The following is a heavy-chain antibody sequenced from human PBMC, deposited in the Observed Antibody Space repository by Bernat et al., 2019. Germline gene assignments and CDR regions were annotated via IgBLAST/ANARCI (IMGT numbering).Heavy chain of an antibody. D-gene: IGHD6-6*01. J-gene: IGHJ6*03. Sequence: EVQLVESGGGLIQPGGSLRLSCAASGFTVSSNYMSWVRQAPGKGLEWVSVIYSGGSTYYADSVKGRFTISRDNSKNTLYLQMNSLRAEDTAVYYCASDKQYSSSNYYYYYYMDVWGKGTTVTVSS. CDR3: ASDKQYSSSNYYYYYYMDV. V-gene: IGHV3-53*01. CDR1: GFTVSSNY. CDR2: IYSGGST.